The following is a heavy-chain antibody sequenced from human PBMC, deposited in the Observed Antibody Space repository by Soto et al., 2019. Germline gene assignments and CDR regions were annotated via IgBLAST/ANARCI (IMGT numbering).Heavy chain of an antibody. CDR3: GRETLGRRLVVPPAIFYSTSGMAA. J-gene: IGHJ6*02. Sequence: SETLSLTCAVYGASFSGSYWTWIRQPPGKGLEWIGEINPSGITNYNPSLKSRVTISVDTSKNHLSLKLRSLTAAAPALYTGGRETLGRRLVVPPAIFYSTSGMAAWGQGPPVTAS. D-gene: IGHD2-2*01. CDR1: GASFSGSY. V-gene: IGHV4-34*01. CDR2: INPSGIT.